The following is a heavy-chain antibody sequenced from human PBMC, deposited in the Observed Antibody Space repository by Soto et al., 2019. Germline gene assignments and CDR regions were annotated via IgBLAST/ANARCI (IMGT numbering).Heavy chain of an antibody. CDR3: ARDREAGYNLYYGMDV. V-gene: IGHV4-4*07. J-gene: IGHJ6*02. CDR2: IYTSASI. CDR1: GADINTYS. Sequence: SETLSLTCSVSGADINTYSWTWIRQPAGKGLEWIGRIYTSASINYNPSLRGRVTLSVDTSTNQVSLKLASVTAADTAVYYCARDREAGYNLYYGMDVWGQGTTVTVSS. D-gene: IGHD1-1*01.